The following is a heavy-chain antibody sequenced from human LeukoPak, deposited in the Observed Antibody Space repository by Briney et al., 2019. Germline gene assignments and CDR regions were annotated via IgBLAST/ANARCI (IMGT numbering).Heavy chain of an antibody. J-gene: IGHJ4*02. CDR3: AKEGGIAMLVVVTGTMGGFDY. V-gene: IGHV3-23*01. D-gene: IGHD3-22*01. CDR1: GFTFSSYA. CDR2: SSGGCGST. Sequence: PGGSLTLSCAASGFTFSSYAISWGRQAPGQRLEWVSASSGGCGSTYYANSVNSRFTISRDNSKNTRFLQMDSLSAEDSAVYYCAKEGGIAMLVVVTGTMGGFDYWGQGTLVTVSS.